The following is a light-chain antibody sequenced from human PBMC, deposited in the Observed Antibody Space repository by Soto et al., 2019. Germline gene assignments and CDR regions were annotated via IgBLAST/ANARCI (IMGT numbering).Light chain of an antibody. Sequence: QSVLTQPPSVSGAPGQRVTISCTGSSSNVGAGRDVHWYRQLPGAAPKFLISDSNNRASGVPDRFSVSKSGSSASLAITGLQADDEADYYCQSYDISLSGWVFGGGTKLTVL. CDR3: QSYDISLSGWV. V-gene: IGLV1-40*01. CDR1: SSNVGAGRD. J-gene: IGLJ3*02. CDR2: DSN.